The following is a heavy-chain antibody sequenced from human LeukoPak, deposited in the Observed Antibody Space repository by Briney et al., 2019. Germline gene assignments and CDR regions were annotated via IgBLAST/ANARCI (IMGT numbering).Heavy chain of an antibody. CDR3: ARKAPKKGWSDP. Sequence: PSETLSLTCTVSGGCNNSYYWSWIRQPPGKGLEWIGYTHPSGNTNYSPSLKSRVTISIDTSRNQFSLKLSSVTAADAAVYYCARKAPKKGWSDPWGQGTLVTVSS. CDR1: GGCNNSYY. J-gene: IGHJ5*02. V-gene: IGHV4-4*09. CDR2: THPSGNT.